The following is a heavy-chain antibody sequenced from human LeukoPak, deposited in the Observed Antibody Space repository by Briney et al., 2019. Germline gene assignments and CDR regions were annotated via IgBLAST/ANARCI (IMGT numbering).Heavy chain of an antibody. CDR2: IYFSGST. CDR3: ARDWFRYCSGGSCFSWNWFDP. V-gene: IGHV4-59*01. D-gene: IGHD2-15*01. Sequence: PSETLSLTCTVSGGSISSYYWNWIRQPPGKGLEWIGYIYFSGSTNYNPSLKSRVTISVDTSKNQFSLKLSSVTAADTAVYYCARDWFRYCSGGSCFSWNWFDPWGQGSLVTVSS. J-gene: IGHJ5*02. CDR1: GGSISSYY.